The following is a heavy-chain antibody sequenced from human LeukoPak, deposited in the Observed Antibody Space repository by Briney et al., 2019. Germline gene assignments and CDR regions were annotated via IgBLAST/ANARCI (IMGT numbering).Heavy chain of an antibody. CDR2: INSGSSII. CDR1: GFTLSSYS. Sequence: QPGGSLRLSCGASGFTLSSYSMDWVRQAPGKGLEWGSHINSGSSIIYYADSVKGRFTISGDNAGNSLYLQMNSLRAEDTAVYSCARDRLTSGSYFFDYWGQGTLVTVSS. D-gene: IGHD1-26*01. J-gene: IGHJ4*02. V-gene: IGHV3-48*01. CDR3: ARDRLTSGSYFFDY.